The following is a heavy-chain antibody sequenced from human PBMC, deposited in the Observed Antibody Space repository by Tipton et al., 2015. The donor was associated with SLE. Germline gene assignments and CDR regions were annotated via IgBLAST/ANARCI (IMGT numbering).Heavy chain of an antibody. J-gene: IGHJ2*01. Sequence: TLSLTCTVSGGSISSSSYYWGWIRQPPGKGLEWIGSIYYSGSTYYNPSLKSRVTISVDTSKNQFSLKLSSVTAADTAVYYCARQGSGWYYWYFDLWGRGTLVTVSS. CDR3: ARQGSGWYYWYFDL. V-gene: IGHV4-39*01. CDR2: IYYSGST. D-gene: IGHD6-19*01. CDR1: GGSISSSSYY.